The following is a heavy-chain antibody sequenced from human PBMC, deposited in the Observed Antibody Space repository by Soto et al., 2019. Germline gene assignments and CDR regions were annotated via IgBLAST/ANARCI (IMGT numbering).Heavy chain of an antibody. CDR3: ARVPYGGSYWREFDY. J-gene: IGHJ4*02. V-gene: IGHV3-21*01. Sequence: VGSLRLSCAASGFTFSSYSMNWVRQARGKGLEWVSSIFISSSYIYYADSVKGRFTISRDNAKNSLYLQMSSLRADDTAVYYCARVPYGGSYWREFDYWGQGTLVTVSS. CDR1: GFTFSSYS. CDR2: IFISSSYI. D-gene: IGHD1-26*01.